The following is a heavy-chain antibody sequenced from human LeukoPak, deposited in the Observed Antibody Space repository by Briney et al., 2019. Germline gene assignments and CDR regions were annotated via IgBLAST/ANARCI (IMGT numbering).Heavy chain of an antibody. V-gene: IGHV1-18*01. CDR2: ISAYNGNT. CDR1: GGTFSSYA. CDR3: ARVSLAVAGTRAFDY. J-gene: IGHJ4*02. Sequence: ASVKVSCKASGGTFSSYAISWVRQAPGQGLEWMGWISAYNGNTNYAQKLQGRVTMTTDTSTSTAYMELRSLRSDDTAVYYCARVSLAVAGTRAFDYWGQGTLVTVSS. D-gene: IGHD6-19*01.